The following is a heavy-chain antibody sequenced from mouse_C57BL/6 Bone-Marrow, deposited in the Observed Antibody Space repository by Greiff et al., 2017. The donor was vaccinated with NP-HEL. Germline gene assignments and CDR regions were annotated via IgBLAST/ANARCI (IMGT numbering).Heavy chain of an antibody. CDR1: GFSLSTFGMG. CDR2: IWWDDDK. D-gene: IGHD1-1*01. V-gene: IGHV8-8*01. J-gene: IGHJ3*01. Sequence: QVTLKVSGPGILQPSQTLSLTCSFSGFSLSTFGMGVGWIRQPSGKGLEWLVHIWWDDDKYYNPALKSRLIISKDTSKNQVVLKIANVDTADTATYYCARAYYYGSSYSAWFAYWGQGTLVTVSA. CDR3: ARAYYYGSSYSAWFAY.